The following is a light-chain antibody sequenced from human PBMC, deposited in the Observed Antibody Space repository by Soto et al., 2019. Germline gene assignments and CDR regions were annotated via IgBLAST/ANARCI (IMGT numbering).Light chain of an antibody. CDR3: HTYYGAPYT. CDR1: QDIRNY. CDR2: AAS. J-gene: IGKJ3*01. V-gene: IGKV1-27*01. Sequence: DIQMTQSPSSLSASVGDRVTITCRASQDIRNYLAWHQQKPGKVPELLIYAASTLQSGVTSRFSGSGSGTDFTLTINSLQPEDVATYYCHTYYGAPYTFGPGTKVDIK.